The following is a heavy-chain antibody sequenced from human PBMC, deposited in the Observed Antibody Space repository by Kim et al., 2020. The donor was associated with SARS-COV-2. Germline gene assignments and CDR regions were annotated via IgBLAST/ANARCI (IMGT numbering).Heavy chain of an antibody. CDR2: ISSSSSTI. CDR3: ARSPRSLYSSSWYSGYFQH. V-gene: IGHV3-48*02. CDR1: GFTFSSYS. J-gene: IGHJ1*01. D-gene: IGHD6-13*01. Sequence: GGSLRLSCAASGFTFSSYSMNWVRQAPGKGLEWVSYISSSSSTIYYADSVKGRFTISRDNAKNSLYLQMNSLRDEDTAVYYCARSPRSLYSSSWYSGYFQHWGQGTLVTVSS.